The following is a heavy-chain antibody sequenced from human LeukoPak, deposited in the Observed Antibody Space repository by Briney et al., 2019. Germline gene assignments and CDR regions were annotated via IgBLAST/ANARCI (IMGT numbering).Heavy chain of an antibody. J-gene: IGHJ5*02. V-gene: IGHV4-39*07. D-gene: IGHD2-21*02. CDR2: IYYSGST. Sequence: SETLSLTCTVSSGSIDSSSYYWAWIRQPPGKGLEWIGSIYYSGSTDYNPSLKSRVTISVDTSKSQFSLKLSSVTAADTAVYYCARLTANGNNWFDPWGQGTLVTVSS. CDR3: ARLTANGNNWFDP. CDR1: SGSIDSSSYY.